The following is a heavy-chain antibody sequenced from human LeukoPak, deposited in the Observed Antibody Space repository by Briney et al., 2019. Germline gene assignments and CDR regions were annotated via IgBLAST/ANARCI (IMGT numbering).Heavy chain of an antibody. CDR2: INPSGGGT. CDR1: GYTFTTYY. Sequence: ASVKVSCKASGYTFTTYYMHWVRQAPGQGLVWMGLINPSGGGTRYAQKFRGRVTMTRDTSTSTVYMELSSLRSEDTAVYYCASGYKTVSVFDHWGQGTLVTVSS. CDR3: ASGYKTVSVFDH. J-gene: IGHJ4*02. V-gene: IGHV1-46*01. D-gene: IGHD5-24*01.